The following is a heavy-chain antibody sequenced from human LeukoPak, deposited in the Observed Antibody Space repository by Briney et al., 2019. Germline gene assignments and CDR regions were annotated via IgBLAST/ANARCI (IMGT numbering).Heavy chain of an antibody. CDR3: ASQLDSTGYNTGFIDY. D-gene: IGHD3/OR15-3a*01. J-gene: IGHJ4*02. V-gene: IGHV4-39*01. Sequence: PSETLSLTCTVSGGSISGNSYYWGWIRQPPGKGLEWVGSIYYSGNPFYNPSLKSRVTISVDTSKNQLSLRLDSVTAADTALYYCASQLDSTGYNTGFIDYWGPGTVVTVSS. CDR2: IYYSGNP. CDR1: GGSISGNSYY.